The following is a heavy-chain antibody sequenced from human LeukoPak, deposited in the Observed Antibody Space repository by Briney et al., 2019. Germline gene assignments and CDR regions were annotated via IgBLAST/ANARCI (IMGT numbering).Heavy chain of an antibody. D-gene: IGHD5-12*01. CDR2: INPNSGGT. J-gene: IGHJ4*02. CDR3: AREPIVATYFDY. CDR1: GYTFTGYY. V-gene: IGHV1-2*02. Sequence: ASVKVSCKASGYTFTGYYMHWVPQAPGQGLEWTGWINPNSGGTNYAQKFRGRVTMTRDTSISTAYMELSRLRSDDTAVYYCAREPIVATYFDYWGQGTLVTVSS.